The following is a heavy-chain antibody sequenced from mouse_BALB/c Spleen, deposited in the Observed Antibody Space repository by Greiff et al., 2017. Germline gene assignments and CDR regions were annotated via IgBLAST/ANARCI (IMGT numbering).Heavy chain of an antibody. D-gene: IGHD1-1*01. CDR1: GYTFTDYN. J-gene: IGHJ4*01. CDR2: IYPYNGGT. V-gene: IGHV1S29*02. Sequence: EVQLQQSGPELVKPGASVKISCKASGYTFTDYNMHWVKQSHGKSLEWIGYIYPYNGGTGYNQKFKSKATLTVDNSSSTAYMELRSLTSEDSAVYYCARGYYGSDAMDDWGQGTSVTVSS. CDR3: ARGYYGSDAMDD.